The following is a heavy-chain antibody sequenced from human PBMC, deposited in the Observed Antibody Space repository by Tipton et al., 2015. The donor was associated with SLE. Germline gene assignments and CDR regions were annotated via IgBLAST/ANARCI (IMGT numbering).Heavy chain of an antibody. V-gene: IGHV3-23*01. CDR2: IRGSGDST. J-gene: IGHJ4*02. Sequence: SLRLSCAASGFTFTSYTMTWVRQAPGKGLEWVSAIRGSGDSTYYAESVRGRFTSSRDNARNTLYLQMNSLRAEDTAVYYCAKDMALWGYCSRGSCYSVGDYWGQGTLVTVSS. CDR3: AKDMALWGYCSRGSCYSVGDY. D-gene: IGHD2-15*01. CDR1: GFTFTSYT.